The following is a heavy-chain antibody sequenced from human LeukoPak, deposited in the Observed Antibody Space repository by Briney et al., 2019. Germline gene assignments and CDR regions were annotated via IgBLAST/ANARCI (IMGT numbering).Heavy chain of an antibody. V-gene: IGHV3-23*01. CDR1: RDPSSINA. D-gene: IGHD4/OR15-4a*01. Sequence: GGSLRLSCVASRDPSSINAMSGVRQSPGKGLGWVSCISGSGGSTYYAESVKGRFTISRDNSKNTVYLQMNRLRAEDTAVYISAQAWGSGASSSSNFDYCGQGTLVTVSS. J-gene: IGHJ4*02. CDR3: AQAWGSGASSSSNFDY. CDR2: ISGSGGST.